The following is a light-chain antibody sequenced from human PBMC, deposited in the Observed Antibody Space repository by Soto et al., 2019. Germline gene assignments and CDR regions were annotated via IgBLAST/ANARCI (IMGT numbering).Light chain of an antibody. CDR1: NIGSKT. CDR3: QVWDSSSDRYV. CDR2: DDS. V-gene: IGLV3-21*02. Sequence: SYDLTQPPSVSVAPGQTARITCGGNNIGSKTVNWYQQKPGQAPVLVVYDDSDRPSGIPERFSGSHSGNTATLTISRVEDGDGADYYCQVWDSSSDRYVFGTGTKVTV. J-gene: IGLJ1*01.